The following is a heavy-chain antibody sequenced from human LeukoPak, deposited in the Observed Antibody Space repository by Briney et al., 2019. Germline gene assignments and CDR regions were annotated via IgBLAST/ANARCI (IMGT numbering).Heavy chain of an antibody. D-gene: IGHD5-12*01. V-gene: IGHV1-69*06. J-gene: IGHJ4*02. Sequence: GASVKVSCKASGGTFSSYAISWVRQAPGQGLEWMGGIIPIFGTANYAQKFQGRVTITADKSTSTAYMELSSLRSEDTAVYYCARDLVGGQYSGYDLFDYWGQGTLVTVSS. CDR3: ARDLVGGQYSGYDLFDY. CDR1: GGTFSSYA. CDR2: IIPIFGTA.